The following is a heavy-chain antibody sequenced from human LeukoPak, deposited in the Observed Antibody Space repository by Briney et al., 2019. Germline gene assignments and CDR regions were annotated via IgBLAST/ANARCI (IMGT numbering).Heavy chain of an antibody. CDR1: GFVFSSNA. Sequence: GGSLRLSCAASGFVFSSNAMTWVRQAPGKGLECVSAITGSGDTTFYADSVKGRFTISRDNSRNTLYLQLNSLRAEDTAVYYCAKDARRTFGLSSGLYKGSYYFDYWGQGTLVTVSS. V-gene: IGHV3-23*01. CDR3: AKDARRTFGLSSGLYKGSYYFDY. D-gene: IGHD6-19*01. CDR2: ITGSGDTT. J-gene: IGHJ4*02.